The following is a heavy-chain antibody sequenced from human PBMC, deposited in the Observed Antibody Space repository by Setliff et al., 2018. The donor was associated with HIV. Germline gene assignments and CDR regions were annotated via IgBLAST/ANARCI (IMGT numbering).Heavy chain of an antibody. V-gene: IGHV4-39*02. CDR2: VYYSGST. Sequence: PSETLSLTCTVSGGSISSDTYYWGWIRQPPGKGLEWIGTVYYSGSTYYNPSLKSRVTISVDTSKNHFSLRLSSVTAADTAVYYCAPLLRFGESSWFDPWGQGTLVTVTS. CDR3: APLLRFGESSWFDP. D-gene: IGHD3-10*01. J-gene: IGHJ5*02. CDR1: GGSISSDTYY.